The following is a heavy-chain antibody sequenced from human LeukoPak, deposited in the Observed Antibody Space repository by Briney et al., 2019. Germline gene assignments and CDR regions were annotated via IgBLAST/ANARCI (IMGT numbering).Heavy chain of an antibody. CDR1: GFTLSNYD. Sequence: TGGSLRLSCIASGFTLSNYDMTWVRQTPGKGLEYVSSIGSGGYTFYAGSVRGRFSISRDISQDTVYLQMNSLRAEDTAMYFCAKKLPGASYYFDFWGQGTLVTVSS. CDR3: AKKLPGASYYFDF. D-gene: IGHD7-27*01. J-gene: IGHJ4*02. V-gene: IGHV3-23*01. CDR2: IGSGGYT.